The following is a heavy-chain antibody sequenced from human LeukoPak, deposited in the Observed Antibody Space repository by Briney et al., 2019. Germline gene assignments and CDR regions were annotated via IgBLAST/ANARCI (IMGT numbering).Heavy chain of an antibody. Sequence: GASVKVSCKASGYTFTSYGISWVRQAPGQGLEWMGWISAYNGNTNYAQKLQGRVTMTTDTSTSTAYMELRSLRSDDTAVYYCARDIGGSSSWYGGTTYYFDYWGQGTLVTVSS. CDR3: ARDIGGSSSWYGGTTYYFDY. CDR2: ISAYNGNT. J-gene: IGHJ4*02. CDR1: GYTFTSYG. D-gene: IGHD6-13*01. V-gene: IGHV1-18*01.